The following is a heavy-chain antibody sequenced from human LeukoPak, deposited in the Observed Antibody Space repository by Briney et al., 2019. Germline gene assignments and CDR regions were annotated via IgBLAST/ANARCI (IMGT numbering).Heavy chain of an antibody. CDR1: GYTFTGYY. Sequence: ASVRVSCKASGYTFTGYYMHWVRQAPGQGLEWMGWINPNSGGTNYAQKFQGRVTMTRDTSISTAYMELSRLRSDDTAVYYCARDTMVRGVKAYYYMDVWGKGTTVTVSS. J-gene: IGHJ6*03. D-gene: IGHD3-10*01. CDR2: INPNSGGT. CDR3: ARDTMVRGVKAYYYMDV. V-gene: IGHV1-2*02.